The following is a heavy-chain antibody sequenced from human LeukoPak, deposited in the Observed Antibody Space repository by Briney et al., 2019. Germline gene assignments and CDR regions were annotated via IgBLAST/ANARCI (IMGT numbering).Heavy chain of an antibody. Sequence: ASETLSLTCTVSGGSISSSSYYWGWIRQPPGQGLEWLGSIYNSGNTYYNPSLKSRVTISVDTSKNQFSLKLSSVTAAYTAAYYCARERYYYDSSSEGNYWGQGTLVTVSS. V-gene: IGHV4-39*01. CDR1: GGSISSSSYY. D-gene: IGHD3-22*01. J-gene: IGHJ4*02. CDR2: IYNSGNT. CDR3: ARERYYYDSSSEGNY.